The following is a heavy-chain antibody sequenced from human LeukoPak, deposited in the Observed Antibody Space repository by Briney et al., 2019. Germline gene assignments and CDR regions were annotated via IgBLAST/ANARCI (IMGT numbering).Heavy chain of an antibody. CDR2: INHSGST. D-gene: IGHD6-19*01. V-gene: IGHV4-34*01. J-gene: IGHJ4*02. Sequence: PSETLSLTCTVSGGSISSGYYWSWIRQPPGKGLEWIGEINHSGSTNYNPSLKSRVTISVDTSKNQFSLKLSSVTAADTAVYYCASAGSGSYPLSYWGQGTLVTVSS. CDR3: ASAGSGSYPLSY. CDR1: GGSISSGYY.